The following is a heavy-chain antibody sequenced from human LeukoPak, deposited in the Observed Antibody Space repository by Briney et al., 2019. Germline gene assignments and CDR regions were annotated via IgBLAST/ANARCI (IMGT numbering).Heavy chain of an antibody. CDR1: GFNFSIYS. Sequence: GGSLRLSCAASGFNFSIYSMTWVRQAPGKGLQWISYISSTGGTIYYADSVKGRFTISRYNAKNSLYLQMNSLRAEDTAVYYCARPTGYCSGGSCYSADPYYYYYMDVWGKGTTVTVSS. CDR3: ARPTGYCSGGSCYSADPYYYYYMDV. J-gene: IGHJ6*03. V-gene: IGHV3-48*04. CDR2: ISSTGGTI. D-gene: IGHD2-15*01.